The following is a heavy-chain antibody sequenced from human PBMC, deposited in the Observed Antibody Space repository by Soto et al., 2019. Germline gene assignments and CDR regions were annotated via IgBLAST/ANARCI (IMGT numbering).Heavy chain of an antibody. CDR2: ISSSSSTI. CDR3: ARHPERIAEIGGFDP. CDR1: GFTFSSYS. V-gene: IGHV3-48*01. J-gene: IGHJ5*02. D-gene: IGHD6-13*01. Sequence: EVQLVESGGGLVQPGGSLRLSCAASGFTFSSYSMNWVRQAPGKGLEWVSYISSSSSTIYYADSVQGRFTISRGNAKNSLYLQMNSLRAEDTAVYYCARHPERIAEIGGFDPWGQGTLVTVSS.